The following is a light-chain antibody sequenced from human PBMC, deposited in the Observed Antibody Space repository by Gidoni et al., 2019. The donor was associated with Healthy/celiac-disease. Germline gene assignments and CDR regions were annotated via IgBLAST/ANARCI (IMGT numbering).Light chain of an antibody. Sequence: EIVLTQSPGTLPLSPGERATLSCRSSQSVSSSYLAWYQQKPGQAPRLLIYGASSRATGSPDRFSGSGYGTDFTRTISRLEPEDFAVYYCQQYGSFTFGPGTKVDIK. J-gene: IGKJ3*01. CDR2: GAS. CDR1: QSVSSSY. V-gene: IGKV3-20*01. CDR3: QQYGSFT.